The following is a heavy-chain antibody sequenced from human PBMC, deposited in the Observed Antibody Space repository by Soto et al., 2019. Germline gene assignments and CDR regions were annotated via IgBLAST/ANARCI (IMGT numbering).Heavy chain of an antibody. V-gene: IGHV3-23*01. CDR3: AKRPLKFEGSYFDY. D-gene: IGHD3-10*01. CDR2: ISGSGGST. CDR1: GFTFTNYP. Sequence: EVQVLDSGGGLVQPGGSLRLSCAASGFTFTNYPMAWVRQAPAKGLEWVSTISGSGGSTFYADSVKGRFTISRDNSKNTVYLQMNSLRVEDTAVYYCAKRPLKFEGSYFDYWGHGTLVTVSS. J-gene: IGHJ4*01.